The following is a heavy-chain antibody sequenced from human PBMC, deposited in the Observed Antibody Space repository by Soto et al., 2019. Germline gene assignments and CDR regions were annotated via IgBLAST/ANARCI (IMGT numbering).Heavy chain of an antibody. CDR3: TTEFDYYDSSGSYYATDY. CDR2: ISSNGGST. V-gene: IGHV3-64D*06. D-gene: IGHD3-22*01. CDR1: GFTFSSYA. J-gene: IGHJ4*02. Sequence: GGSLRLSCSASGFTFSSYAMHWVRQAPGKGLEYVSAISSNGGSTYYADSVKGRFTISRDNSKNTLYLQMSSLRAEDTAVYYCTTEFDYYDSSGSYYATDYWGQGALVTVSS.